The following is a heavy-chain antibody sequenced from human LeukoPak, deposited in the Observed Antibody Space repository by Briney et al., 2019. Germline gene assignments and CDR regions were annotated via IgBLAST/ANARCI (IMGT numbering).Heavy chain of an antibody. V-gene: IGHV1-46*01. Sequence: GASVKVSCKASGHTFTNYHIHWVRQAPGQGVEWMGAVYATGGVAINTQTFPVRVTMTRDTSTGTVYMELSSLRFEDTATYYCATEAPRSYYFDYWGQGIQVTVSS. CDR1: GHTFTNYH. J-gene: IGHJ4*02. CDR2: VYATGGVA. CDR3: ATEAPRSYYFDY.